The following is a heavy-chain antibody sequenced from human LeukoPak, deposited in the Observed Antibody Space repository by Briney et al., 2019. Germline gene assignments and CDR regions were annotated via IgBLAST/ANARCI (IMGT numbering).Heavy chain of an antibody. CDR1: GGTFSSYA. Sequence: ASVKVSCKASGGTFSSYAISWVRQAPGQGLEWMGGIIPIFGTANYAQKFQGRVTITTDDSTSTAYMELSSLRSEDTAVYYCARGPYYYDSSGYYYGRYYMDVWGKGTTVTVSS. CDR2: IIPIFGTA. D-gene: IGHD3-22*01. V-gene: IGHV1-69*05. J-gene: IGHJ6*03. CDR3: ARGPYYYDSSGYYYGRYYMDV.